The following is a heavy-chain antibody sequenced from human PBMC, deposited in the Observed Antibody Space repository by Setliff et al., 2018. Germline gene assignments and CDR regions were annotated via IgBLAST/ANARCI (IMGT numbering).Heavy chain of an antibody. CDR3: ARDYGPNDY. CDR1: GGSFSSYY. CDR2: IYHTGTT. D-gene: IGHD3-16*01. Sequence: SETLSLTCAVYGGSFSSYYWGWIRQPPGKGLEWIGSIYHTGTTYYNPSLKSRVTISVGTSKNQFSLRLSSVTAADTAVYFCARDYGPNDYWGQGSLVTVSS. J-gene: IGHJ4*02. V-gene: IGHV4-34*01.